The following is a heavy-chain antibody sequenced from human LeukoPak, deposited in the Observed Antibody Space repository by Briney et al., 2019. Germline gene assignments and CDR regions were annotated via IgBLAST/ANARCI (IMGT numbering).Heavy chain of an antibody. Sequence: GGSLRLSCAASGFTVSSYAMTWVRQAPGKGLEWVSAISVSGGSTYYADSVKGRFTISRDNSKNTLYLQMNSLRAEDTAVYYCARDLVSGNPPGAFDIWGQGTMVTVSS. V-gene: IGHV3-23*01. CDR1: GFTVSSYA. CDR3: ARDLVSGNPPGAFDI. J-gene: IGHJ3*02. CDR2: ISVSGGST. D-gene: IGHD1-26*01.